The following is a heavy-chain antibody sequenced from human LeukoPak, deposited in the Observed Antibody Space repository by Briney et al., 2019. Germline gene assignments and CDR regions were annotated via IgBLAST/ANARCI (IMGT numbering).Heavy chain of an antibody. CDR2: LYSGGSP. D-gene: IGHD3-10*01. CDR3: AREIRGVMSMDV. CDR1: GFTVSSNY. Sequence: GGSLRLSCAASGFTVSSNYMSWVRQAPGKGLEWVSILYSGGSPYCADSVKGRFTISRDNSKNTLYLQMNSLRAEDTAVYYCAREIRGVMSMDVWGQGTTVTVSS. J-gene: IGHJ6*02. V-gene: IGHV3-53*01.